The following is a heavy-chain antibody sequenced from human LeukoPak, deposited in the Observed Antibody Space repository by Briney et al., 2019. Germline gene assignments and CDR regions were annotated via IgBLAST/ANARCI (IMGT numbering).Heavy chain of an antibody. CDR1: GFTFSNYW. D-gene: IGHD1-26*01. CDR2: LNSDGSST. J-gene: IGHJ4*02. V-gene: IGHV3-74*01. Sequence: GGSLRLSCAASGFTFSNYWMHWVRQAPGKGLVWVSRLNSDGSSTNYADSVRGRFTISRDNAKNTLYLQMNSLRDEDTAVYYCARERAIWEVFDYWGQGTLVTVSS. CDR3: ARERAIWEVFDY.